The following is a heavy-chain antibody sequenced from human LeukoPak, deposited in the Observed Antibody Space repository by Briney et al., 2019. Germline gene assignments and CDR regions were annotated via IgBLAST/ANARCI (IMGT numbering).Heavy chain of an antibody. CDR1: GYTFTGYY. V-gene: IGHV1-69*13. D-gene: IGHD1-1*01. CDR3: ARNDQEDY. Sequence: ASVKVSCKASGYTFTGYYIHWVRQAPGQGLEWMGGIIPIFGTANYAQKFQGRVTITADESTSTAYMELSSLRSEDTAVYYCARNDQEDYWGQGTLVTVSS. CDR2: IIPIFGTA. J-gene: IGHJ4*02.